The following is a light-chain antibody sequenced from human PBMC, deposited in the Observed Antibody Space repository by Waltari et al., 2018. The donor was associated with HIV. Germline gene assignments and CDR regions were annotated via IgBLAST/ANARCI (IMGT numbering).Light chain of an antibody. Sequence: SFELTQPPSVSVSPGQTARIPCSGDALTRQYTYWYQQKPGQAPVVVIYKDTERPSGIPERFSGSSSGTTVTLTISGVQAEDEADYYCQSADTSGTRVFASGTKVTVL. V-gene: IGLV3-25*03. CDR2: KDT. CDR3: QSADTSGTRV. CDR1: ALTRQY. J-gene: IGLJ1*01.